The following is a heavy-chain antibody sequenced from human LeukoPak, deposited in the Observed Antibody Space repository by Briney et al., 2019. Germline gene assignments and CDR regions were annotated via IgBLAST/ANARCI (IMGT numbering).Heavy chain of an antibody. CDR2: IIPIFGTA. J-gene: IGHJ5*02. V-gene: IGHV1-69*13. CDR1: GGTLSSYA. Sequence: ASVKVSCKASGGTLSSYAISWVRQAPGQGLEWMGGIIPIFGTANYAQKFQGRVTITADESTSTAYMELSSLRSEDTAVYYCARVFFDYGDSGGIDPWGQGTLVTVSS. D-gene: IGHD4-17*01. CDR3: ARVFFDYGDSGGIDP.